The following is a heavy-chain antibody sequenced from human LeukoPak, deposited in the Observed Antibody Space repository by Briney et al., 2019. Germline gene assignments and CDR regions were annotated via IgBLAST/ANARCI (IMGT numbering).Heavy chain of an antibody. CDR3: AGERGEEYSSGWYKTNYFYN. CDR1: GDSFTSVTDY. CDR2: GDYSGGT. D-gene: IGHD6-19*01. Sequence: SETLSLTCTVSGDSFTSVTDYWAWIRQPPGKGLEWIASGDYSGGTYYNPSLESRVAISADMSKNQISLKLASVTGADTAVYYCAGERGEEYSSGWYKTNYFYNWGQGIRVTVSS. V-gene: IGHV4-39*07. J-gene: IGHJ4*02.